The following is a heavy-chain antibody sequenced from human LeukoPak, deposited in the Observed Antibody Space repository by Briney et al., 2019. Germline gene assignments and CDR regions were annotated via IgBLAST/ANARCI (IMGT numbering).Heavy chain of an antibody. CDR2: IIPILGIA. V-gene: IGHV1-69*04. J-gene: IGHJ3*02. Sequence: SVKVSCKASGGTFSSYAISWVRQAPGQGLEWMERIIPILGIANYAQKFQGRVTITADKSTSTAYMELSSLRSEDTAVYYCARNLDAPDAFDIWGQGTMVTVSS. D-gene: IGHD1-1*01. CDR3: ARNLDAPDAFDI. CDR1: GGTFSSYA.